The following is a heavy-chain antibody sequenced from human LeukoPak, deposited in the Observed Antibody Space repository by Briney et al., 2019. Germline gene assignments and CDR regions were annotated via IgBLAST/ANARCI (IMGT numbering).Heavy chain of an antibody. Sequence: NPGGSLRLSCAASGFTFSSYSMNWVRQAPGKGLEWVSSISSSSSYIYYADSVKGRFTIFRDNAKNSLYLQMNSLRAEDTAVYYCARGAHPTYYDILTDYYNGFGGYYYYMDVWGKGTTVTVSS. CDR1: GFTFSSYS. J-gene: IGHJ6*03. CDR3: ARGAHPTYYDILTDYYNGFGGYYYYMDV. CDR2: ISSSSSYI. V-gene: IGHV3-21*01. D-gene: IGHD3-9*01.